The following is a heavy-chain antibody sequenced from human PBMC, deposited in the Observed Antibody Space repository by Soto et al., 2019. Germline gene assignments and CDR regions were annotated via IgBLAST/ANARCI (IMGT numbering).Heavy chain of an antibody. V-gene: IGHV3-15*01. Sequence: GGSLRLSCAASGFTFSSAWMTWVRQAPGKGLEWVGRIKSNSDGGTTDYATLVKVRFTISRDDSRNTLYLQINSLKTGDTAVYYCATSDSAWDYYGMDVWGQGTTVTVSS. CDR3: ATSDSAWDYYGMDV. CDR2: IKSNSDGGTT. J-gene: IGHJ6*02. CDR1: GFTFSSAW. D-gene: IGHD6-19*01.